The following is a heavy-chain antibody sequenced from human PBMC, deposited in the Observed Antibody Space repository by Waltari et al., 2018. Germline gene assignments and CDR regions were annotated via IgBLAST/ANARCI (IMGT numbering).Heavy chain of an antibody. CDR2: IYYSGST. J-gene: IGHJ4*02. D-gene: IGHD2-2*01. CDR3: ARPSYATTAIDY. CDR1: GGPIGSSGPN. Sequence: QLQLQESGPGLVKPSETLPLPCTAPGGPIGSSGPNWGGTRQPPGKGLEWIGSIYYSGSTYYNPSLKSRVTISVDTSKNQFSLKLSSVTAADTAVYYCARPSYATTAIDYWGQGTLVTVSS. V-gene: IGHV4-39*07.